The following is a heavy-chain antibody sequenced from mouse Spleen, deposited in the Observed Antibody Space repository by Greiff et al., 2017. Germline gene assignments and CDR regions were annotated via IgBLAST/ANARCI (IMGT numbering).Heavy chain of an antibody. CDR1: GYTFTSYW. J-gene: IGHJ4*01. D-gene: IGHD2-12*01. CDR2: IHPNSGST. CDR3: ARDYYSYYSYDVGDYYAMDY. Sequence: QVQLQQPGAELVKPGASVKLSCKASGYTFTSYWMHWVKQRPGQGLEWIGMIHPNSGSTNYNEKFKSKATLTVDKSSSTAYMQLSSLTSEDSAVYYCARDYYSYYSYDVGDYYAMDYWGQGTSVTVSS. V-gene: IGHV1-64*01.